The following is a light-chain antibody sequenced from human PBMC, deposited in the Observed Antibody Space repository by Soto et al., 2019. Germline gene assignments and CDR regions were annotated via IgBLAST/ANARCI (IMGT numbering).Light chain of an antibody. CDR3: MQALHTPRT. CDR1: QSLLHSNGYNY. V-gene: IGKV2-28*01. CDR2: LGS. J-gene: IGKJ4*01. Sequence: DIVMTQSPLSLPATPEEPASISCRSSQSLLHSNGYNYLDWYLQKPGQSPQLLIYLGSNRASGVPDRFSGSGSGTDFTLKISRVEAEDVGVYYSMQALHTPRTFGGGTKVEIK.